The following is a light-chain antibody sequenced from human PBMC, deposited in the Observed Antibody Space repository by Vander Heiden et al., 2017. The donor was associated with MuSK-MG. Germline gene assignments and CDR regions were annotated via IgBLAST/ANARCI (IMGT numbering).Light chain of an antibody. CDR2: AAS. J-gene: IGKJ4*01. CDR3: LQYTTYPLT. CDR1: HGIGND. Sequence: DIQMTQSPSSLSASVGDSVTISCRASHGIGNDLGWYQQKPGKAPKRLIYAASTLHSGVPSRVSGSTSGTDFTLTITSLQPEDFATYYCLQYTTYPLTFGGGTKVEIK. V-gene: IGKV1-17*01.